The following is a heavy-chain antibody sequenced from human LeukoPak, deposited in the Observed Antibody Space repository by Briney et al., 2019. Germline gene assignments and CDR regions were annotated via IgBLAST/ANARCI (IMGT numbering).Heavy chain of an antibody. CDR3: AKSGGYGLIDY. CDR2: IYSSGST. Sequence: SETLSLTCTVSGGSISSSSYYWGWIRQPPGKGLEWIVSIYSSGSTYYNASLQSRVTISIETSKNQISLRLNSVTAADTAMYYCAKSGGYGLIDYWGQGTLVTVSS. V-gene: IGHV4-39*01. CDR1: GGSISSSSYY. J-gene: IGHJ4*02. D-gene: IGHD1-26*01.